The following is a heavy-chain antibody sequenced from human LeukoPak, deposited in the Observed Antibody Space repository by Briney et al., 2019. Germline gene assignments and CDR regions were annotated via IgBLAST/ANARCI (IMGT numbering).Heavy chain of an antibody. D-gene: IGHD1-26*01. CDR2: IIPIFGIA. Sequence: GASVKVSCKASGGTFSSYAISWVRQAPGQGLEWMGRIIPIFGIANYAQKFQGRVTITADESTSTAYMELSSLRSEDTAVYYCARSETRGSYSPDYYYYGMDVWGQGTTVTVSS. V-gene: IGHV1-69*13. CDR1: GGTFSSYA. CDR3: ARSETRGSYSPDYYYYGMDV. J-gene: IGHJ6*02.